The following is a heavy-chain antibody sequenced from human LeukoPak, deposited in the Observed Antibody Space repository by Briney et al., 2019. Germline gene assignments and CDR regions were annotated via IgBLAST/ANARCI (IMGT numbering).Heavy chain of an antibody. D-gene: IGHD2-21*02. Sequence: PGGSLRLSCAASGFTFSSYSMSWVRQAPGKGLEWVSAIIGIVGSTYYADSVNGRFTISRDNSKNTLYLQMNTLRAEDTAVYYCAKNSFVPGDSYYYYYYMDVWGKGTTVTVSS. CDR1: GFTFSSYS. V-gene: IGHV3-23*01. J-gene: IGHJ6*03. CDR3: AKNSFVPGDSYYYYYYMDV. CDR2: IIGIVGST.